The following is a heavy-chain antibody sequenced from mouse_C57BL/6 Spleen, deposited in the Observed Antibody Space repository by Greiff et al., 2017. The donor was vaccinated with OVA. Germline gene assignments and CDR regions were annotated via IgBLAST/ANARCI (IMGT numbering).Heavy chain of an antibody. V-gene: IGHV3-6*01. CDR1: GYSITSGYY. J-gene: IGHJ4*01. CDR3: ARKRDYYAMDY. Sequence: EVKLMESGPGLVKPSQSLSLTCSVTGYSITSGYYWNWIRQFPGNKLEWMGYISYDGSNNYNPSLKNRISITRDTSKNQFFLKLNSVTTGDTATYYCARKRDYYAMDYWGQGTSVTVSS. CDR2: ISYDGSN.